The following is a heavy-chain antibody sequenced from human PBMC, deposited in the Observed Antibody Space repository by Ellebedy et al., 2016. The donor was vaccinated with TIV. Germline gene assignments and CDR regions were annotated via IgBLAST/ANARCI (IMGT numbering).Heavy chain of an antibody. CDR3: ARRGKYDFWSGYYDY. J-gene: IGHJ4*02. Sequence: SETLSLTCTVSGGSISSSSHHWGWIRQPPGKGLEWIGNIFYTGSTYNNPSLRSRVTIFVDTSKNQFSLKLRAVTAADTAVYYCARRGKYDFWSGYYDYWGQGSLVTVSS. CDR2: IFYTGST. V-gene: IGHV4-39*01. D-gene: IGHD3-3*01. CDR1: GGSISSSSHH.